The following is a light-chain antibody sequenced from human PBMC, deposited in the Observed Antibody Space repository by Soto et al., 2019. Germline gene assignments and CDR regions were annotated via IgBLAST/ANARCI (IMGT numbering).Light chain of an antibody. Sequence: EIVLTQSPGTLSLSPGEGATLACRASQSVSSDFLAWYQQKPGQAPRILIFGTSGRATGIPDRFSGSGSGTDFTLTISRLEPEDFSVYYCQQYGSLSWTFGQGTKVDIK. J-gene: IGKJ1*01. CDR2: GTS. CDR1: QSVSSDF. CDR3: QQYGSLSWT. V-gene: IGKV3-20*01.